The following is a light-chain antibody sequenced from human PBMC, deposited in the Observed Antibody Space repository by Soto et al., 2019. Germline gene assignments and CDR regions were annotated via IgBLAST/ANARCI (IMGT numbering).Light chain of an antibody. Sequence: AIRMTQSPSSFSASTGDRVTITCRASQGISSYLACYQQKPGKAPKLLIYAASTLQSGVPSRFSGSGSGTDFTLTISCLQSEDFATYYCQQYYSYLALTFGGGTKVEIK. CDR3: QQYYSYLALT. CDR1: QGISSY. J-gene: IGKJ4*01. CDR2: AAS. V-gene: IGKV1-8*01.